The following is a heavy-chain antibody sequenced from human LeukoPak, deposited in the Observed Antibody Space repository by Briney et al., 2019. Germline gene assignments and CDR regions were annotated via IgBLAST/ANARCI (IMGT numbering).Heavy chain of an antibody. J-gene: IGHJ1*01. CDR1: GYTLTELS. V-gene: IGHV1-24*01. CDR2: FDPEDGET. Sequence: GASVKVFCKVSGYTLTELSMHWVRQAPGKGLEWMGGFDPEDGETIYAQKFQGRVTMTEDTSTDTAYMELSSLRSEDTAVYYCAATCSGGSCYGGFFQHWGQGTLATVSS. D-gene: IGHD2-15*01. CDR3: AATCSGGSCYGGFFQH.